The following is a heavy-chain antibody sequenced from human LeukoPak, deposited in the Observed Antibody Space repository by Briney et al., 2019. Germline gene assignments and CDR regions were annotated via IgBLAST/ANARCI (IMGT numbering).Heavy chain of an antibody. CDR2: IYYSGST. J-gene: IGHJ4*02. V-gene: IGHV4-39*01. CDR3: ASGPAVGRSGSYYSFDY. D-gene: IGHD3-10*01. Sequence: SETLSLTCIVSGGSISSSRDYWAWIRQPPGKGLEWIANIYYSGSTYYSPSLKSRVIISVDTSKNQFSLKLSSVTAADTAVYYCASGPAVGRSGSYYSFDYWGQGTLVTVSS. CDR1: GGSISSSRDY.